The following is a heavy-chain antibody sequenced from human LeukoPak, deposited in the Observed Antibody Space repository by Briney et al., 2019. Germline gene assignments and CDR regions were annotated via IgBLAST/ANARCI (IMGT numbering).Heavy chain of an antibody. CDR1: GSTFTNYY. J-gene: IGHJ4*02. CDR2: INPSGGST. D-gene: IGHD3-22*01. V-gene: IGHV1-46*03. CDR3: TRLSHYYDSSGYYCFDY. Sequence: ASVKVSCKASGSTFTNYYMHWVRQAPGQGLEWMGIINPSGGSTIYAQKFQGRVTMTRDMSTSTVYMELSSLKTEDTAVYYCTRLSHYYDSSGYYCFDYWGQGTLVTVSS.